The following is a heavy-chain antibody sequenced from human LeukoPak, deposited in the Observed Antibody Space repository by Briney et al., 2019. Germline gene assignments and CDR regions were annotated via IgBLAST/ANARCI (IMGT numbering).Heavy chain of an antibody. J-gene: IGHJ4*02. CDR1: GYTFTSYD. CDR2: MNPNSGNT. V-gene: IGHV1-8*01. CDR3: ARRTFRSHSTVGY. Sequence: ASVKVSCKASGYTFTSYDINWGRQATGQGLEWMGWMNPNSGNTGYAQKFQGRVTMTRNTSINTAYMEMSSLRSEDTAVYYCARRTFRSHSTVGYWGQGTLVTVSS. D-gene: IGHD1-1*01.